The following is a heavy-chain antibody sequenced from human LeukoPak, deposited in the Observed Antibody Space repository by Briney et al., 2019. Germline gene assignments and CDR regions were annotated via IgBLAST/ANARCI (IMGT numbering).Heavy chain of an antibody. CDR2: IYHSGST. CDR3: ARYYYDSSGYYWGNFDY. D-gene: IGHD3-22*01. Sequence: PSETLSLTCAVSGYSISIGYFWAWIRQPPGKGLEWIGNIYHSGSTYYNPSPKSRVTISVDTSKNQFSLKLSSVTAADTAVYYCARYYYDSSGYYWGNFDYWGQGTLVTVSS. J-gene: IGHJ4*02. V-gene: IGHV4-38-2*01. CDR1: GYSISIGYF.